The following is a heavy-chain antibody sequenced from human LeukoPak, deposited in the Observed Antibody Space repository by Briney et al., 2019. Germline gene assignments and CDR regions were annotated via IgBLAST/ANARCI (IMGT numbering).Heavy chain of an antibody. CDR3: AGEGSRYCSGGSCYFS. CDR2: IYTSGST. Sequence: PSQTLSLTCTVSDGSISSGSYYWSWIRQPAGKGLEWIGRIYTSGSTNYNPSLKSRVTISVDTSKNQLSLKLSSVTAADTAVYYCAGEGSRYCSGGSCYFSWGQGTLVTVSS. D-gene: IGHD2-15*01. CDR1: DGSISSGSYY. J-gene: IGHJ5*02. V-gene: IGHV4-61*02.